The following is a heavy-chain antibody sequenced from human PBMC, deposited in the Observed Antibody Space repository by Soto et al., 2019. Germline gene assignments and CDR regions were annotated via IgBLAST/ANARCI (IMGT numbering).Heavy chain of an antibody. J-gene: IGHJ4*02. V-gene: IGHV1-18*01. Sequence: ASVKVSCKASGYTFTSYCISWVRQAPGQGLEWMGWISAYNGNTNYAQKLQGRVTMTTDTSTSTAYMELRSLRSDDTAVYYCARTGPYDSSGYLSYFDYWGQGTLVTVSS. CDR2: ISAYNGNT. CDR3: ARTGPYDSSGYLSYFDY. CDR1: GYTFTSYC. D-gene: IGHD3-22*01.